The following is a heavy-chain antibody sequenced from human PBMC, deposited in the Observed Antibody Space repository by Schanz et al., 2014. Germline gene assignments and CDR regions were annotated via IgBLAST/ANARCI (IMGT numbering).Heavy chain of an antibody. CDR1: GFTFSSYA. CDR2: ISGRDGST. Sequence: VQLVESGGGVVQPGGSLRLSCAASGFTFSSYAMTWVRQAPGMGLEWVSAISGRDGSTYYADSVRGRFTISRDNSKNTLFLQMNSLRVEDSAIYYCAKDISDTSGKDDYWGQGTLVTVSS. J-gene: IGHJ4*02. D-gene: IGHD3-22*01. V-gene: IGHV3-23*04. CDR3: AKDISDTSGKDDY.